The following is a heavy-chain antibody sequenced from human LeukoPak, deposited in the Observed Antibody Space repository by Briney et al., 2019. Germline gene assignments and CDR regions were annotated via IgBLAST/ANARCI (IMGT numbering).Heavy chain of an antibody. V-gene: IGHV4-59*01. CDR3: AGLGGYQLLTSDYYYYMDV. D-gene: IGHD2-2*01. J-gene: IGHJ6*03. CDR2: IYYSGST. CDR1: GGSISSYY. Sequence: SETLSLTCTVSGGSISSYYWSWIRQPPGKGLEWIGYIYYSGSTNYNPSLKSRVTISVDTSKNQFSLKLSSVTAADTAVYYCAGLGGYQLLTSDYYYYMDVWGKGTTVTISS.